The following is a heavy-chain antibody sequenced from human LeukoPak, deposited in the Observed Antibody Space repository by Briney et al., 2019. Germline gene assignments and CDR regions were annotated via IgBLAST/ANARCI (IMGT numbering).Heavy chain of an antibody. Sequence: GESLKISCKGSGYSFTSYWIGWVRQMPGKGLEWMGIIYPGDSDTRYSPSFQGQVTISADKSISTAYLQWSSLKTSDTAMYYCATAAAGTVGLFDYWGQGNLVTVSS. CDR2: IYPGDSDT. V-gene: IGHV5-51*01. J-gene: IGHJ4*02. CDR3: ATAAAGTVGLFDY. D-gene: IGHD6-13*01. CDR1: GYSFTSYW.